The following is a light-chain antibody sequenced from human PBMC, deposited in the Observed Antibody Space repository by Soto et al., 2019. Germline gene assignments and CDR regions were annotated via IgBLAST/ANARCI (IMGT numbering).Light chain of an antibody. CDR1: NTDLGVYGY. Sequence: QSALAHPASVSGSFGQSITISCSGPNTDLGVYGYVSWYQHHPGKAPKLLIYDVNKRPSGISDRFSGSKSGDTASLTISGLLPEDEAEYFCFSKISGFIYGFGTVTKVTVL. J-gene: IGLJ1*01. CDR3: FSKISGFIYG. CDR2: DVN. V-gene: IGLV2-14*01.